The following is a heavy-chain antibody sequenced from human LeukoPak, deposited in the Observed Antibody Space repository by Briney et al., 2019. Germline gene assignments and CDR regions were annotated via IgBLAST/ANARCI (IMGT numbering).Heavy chain of an antibody. CDR1: GFTFSSYA. J-gene: IGHJ4*02. V-gene: IGHV3-23*01. CDR3: AKDRLSRKTIAAAGDFDY. CDR2: ISGRGGST. D-gene: IGHD6-13*01. Sequence: AGGSLRLSCAASGFTFSSYAMSWVRQAPGKGLEWVSAISGRGGSTYYADSVKGRFTISRDNSKNTLYLQMNSLRAEDTAVYYCAKDRLSRKTIAAAGDFDYWGQGTLVTVSS.